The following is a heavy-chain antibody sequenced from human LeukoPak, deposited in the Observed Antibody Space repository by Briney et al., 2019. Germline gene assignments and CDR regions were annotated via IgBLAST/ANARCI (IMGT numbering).Heavy chain of an antibody. CDR1: GFTFSSYE. CDR3: AKGGWLEY. V-gene: IGHV3-48*03. Sequence: GGSLRLSCAASGFTFSSYEMNWVRQAPGKGLEWISYIGGSGSPRYYADSVKGRFTISRDNAKNSLYLQMNSLRAEDTAVYYCAKGGWLEYWGQGTLVTVSS. D-gene: IGHD6-19*01. CDR2: IGGSGSPR. J-gene: IGHJ4*02.